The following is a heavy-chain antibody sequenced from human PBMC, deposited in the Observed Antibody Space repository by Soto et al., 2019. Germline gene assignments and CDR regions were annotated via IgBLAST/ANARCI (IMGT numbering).Heavy chain of an antibody. CDR1: GFSLSTSGVG. J-gene: IGHJ5*02. CDR3: AHVFPSYSLWSGYYTDSNWFDP. CDR2: IYWDDDK. V-gene: IGHV2-5*02. Sequence: QITLKESGPTLVKPTQTLTLTCTFSGFSLSTSGVGVGWIRQPPGKALEWLALIYWDDDKRYSPSLKSRLTITKDTSKNQVVLTMTNMDPVDTATYYCAHVFPSYSLWSGYYTDSNWFDPWGQGTLVTVSS. D-gene: IGHD3-3*01.